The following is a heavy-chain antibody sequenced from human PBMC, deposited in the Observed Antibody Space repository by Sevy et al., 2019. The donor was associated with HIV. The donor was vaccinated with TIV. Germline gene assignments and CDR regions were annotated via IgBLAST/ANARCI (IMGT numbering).Heavy chain of an antibody. D-gene: IGHD3-22*01. J-gene: IGHJ6*02. CDR1: EFTVSGNY. CDR3: ARDRYYDASGYYYYYYGMDV. V-gene: IGHV3-66*01. Sequence: GWSLRLSCEASEFTVSGNYKAWVRLAPGKGLEWVSLIDSGGSTYYADSVKGRFTISRDNAKNTLYLQMNPLRAEDTAVYFCARDRYYDASGYYYYYYGMDVWGQGTTVTVSS. CDR2: IDSGGST.